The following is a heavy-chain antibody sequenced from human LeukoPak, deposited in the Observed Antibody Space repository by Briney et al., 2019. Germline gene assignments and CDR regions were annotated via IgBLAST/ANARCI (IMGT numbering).Heavy chain of an antibody. V-gene: IGHV3-64*01. D-gene: IGHD3-10*01. CDR3: ARGSGSYYDAFDI. Sequence: GGSLRLSCAASGFTFSSSSMHWVRQAPGKGLEYVSGISSNGRGTYSANSVKGRFTISRDNSKNTLYLQMGSLRPEDMAVYYCARGSGSYYDAFDIWGQGTMVTVSS. CDR2: ISSNGRGT. J-gene: IGHJ3*02. CDR1: GFTFSSSS.